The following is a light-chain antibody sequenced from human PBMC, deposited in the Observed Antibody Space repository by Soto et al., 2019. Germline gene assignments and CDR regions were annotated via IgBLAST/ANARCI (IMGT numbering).Light chain of an antibody. V-gene: IGKV1-39*01. CDR2: GAS. Sequence: DVRMTQFPSSVSASVGDRVIITCQAGQSISNHLNWYQQKPGKAPKLLIYGASALGSEVPTRFSGSGSGTEFTLTISSLQPEELGTYYCQQSHSAPLTFAGGTKVEIK. CDR1: QSISNH. CDR3: QQSHSAPLT. J-gene: IGKJ4*01.